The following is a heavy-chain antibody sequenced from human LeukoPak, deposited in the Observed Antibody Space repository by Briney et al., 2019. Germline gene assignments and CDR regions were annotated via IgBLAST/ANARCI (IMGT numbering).Heavy chain of an antibody. Sequence: SVKVSCKTSGCSFSSYDISWVRQAPEQGLEWMGGIIPVFGVPNYAQKFQGRLTLTTDESTGTAYMELGGLTSDDTAVYYCARSDAGNSEGGIDYWGQGALVIVSS. CDR1: GCSFSSYD. CDR2: IIPVFGVP. J-gene: IGHJ4*02. V-gene: IGHV1-69*05. D-gene: IGHD4-23*01. CDR3: ARSDAGNSEGGIDY.